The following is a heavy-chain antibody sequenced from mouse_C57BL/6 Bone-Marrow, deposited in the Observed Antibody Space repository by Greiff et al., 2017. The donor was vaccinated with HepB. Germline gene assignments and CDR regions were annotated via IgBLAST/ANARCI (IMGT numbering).Heavy chain of an antibody. V-gene: IGHV1-15*01. CDR2: IDPETGGT. D-gene: IGHD1-1*02. Sequence: VQLQQSGAELVRPGDSVTLSCKASGYTFTDYEMHWVKQTPVHGLEWIGAIDPETGGTAYNQKFKGKAILTADNSSSTAYMELRSLTSEDSAVYYCTRRMVGHWFAYWGQGTLVTVSA. CDR1: GYTFTDYE. CDR3: TRRMVGHWFAY. J-gene: IGHJ3*01.